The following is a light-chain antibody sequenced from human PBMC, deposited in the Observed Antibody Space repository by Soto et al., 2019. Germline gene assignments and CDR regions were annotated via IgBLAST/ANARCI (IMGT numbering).Light chain of an antibody. Sequence: EIVLTQSPGTLSLSPGERATLSCRASQSVTSSYLAWYQQKPGQAPRLLIYGASTRATGIPDRFSGGGSGTDFTLTISRLEPEDCAVYYCQEYRSSRTFGQGTKVEIK. CDR1: QSVTSSY. CDR3: QEYRSSRT. V-gene: IGKV3-20*01. J-gene: IGKJ1*01. CDR2: GAS.